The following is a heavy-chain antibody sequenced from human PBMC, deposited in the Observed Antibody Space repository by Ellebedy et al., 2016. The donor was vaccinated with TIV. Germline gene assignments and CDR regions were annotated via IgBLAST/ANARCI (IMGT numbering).Heavy chain of an antibody. D-gene: IGHD5-24*01. CDR3: ARREMASSWWYFDL. V-gene: IGHV4-39*01. CDR1: GGSISSRSYH. J-gene: IGHJ2*01. Sequence: GSLRLXCTVSGGSISSRSYHWGWIRQSPGKGLEWIGSMYYDGNIYYNPSLKSRVTISVDTSKNQFSLKLSSVTAADTAMYYCARREMASSWWYFDLWGRGTLVTVSS. CDR2: MYYDGNI.